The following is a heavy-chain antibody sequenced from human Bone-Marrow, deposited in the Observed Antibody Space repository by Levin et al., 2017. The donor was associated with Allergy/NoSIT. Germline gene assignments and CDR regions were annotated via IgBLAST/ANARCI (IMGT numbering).Heavy chain of an antibody. CDR3: SKEDWSDGPGLYFNY. Sequence: GESLKISCVGRGFTFNIEAMSWVRQAPGKGLEWVASSGSSTLYADSVRGRFTISRDDSKNTVFLQMHSLRPEDTAVYYCSKEDWSDGPGLYFNYWGQGSLVTVSS. J-gene: IGHJ4*02. V-gene: IGHV3-23*05. CDR2: SGSST. CDR1: GFTFNIEA. D-gene: IGHD1-1*01.